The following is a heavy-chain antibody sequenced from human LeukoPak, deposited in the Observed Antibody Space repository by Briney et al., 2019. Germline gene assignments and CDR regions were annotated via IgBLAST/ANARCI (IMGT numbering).Heavy chain of an antibody. CDR2: ISGSGSTT. V-gene: IGHV3-23*01. CDR3: APEPFWSGYFTYLDP. D-gene: IGHD3-3*01. J-gene: IGHJ5*02. Sequence: GGSLRLSCAASGFTFTSYAMSWVRQAPGKGLEWVSVISGSGSTTYNADSVRGRFTISRDNSKNTLYLQINSLRVEDTAVYYCAPEPFWSGYFTYLDPWGQGTLVTVSS. CDR1: GFTFTSYA.